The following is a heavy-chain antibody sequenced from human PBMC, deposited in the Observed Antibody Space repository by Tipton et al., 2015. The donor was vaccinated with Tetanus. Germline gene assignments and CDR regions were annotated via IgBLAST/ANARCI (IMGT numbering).Heavy chain of an antibody. J-gene: IGHJ4*02. V-gene: IGHV3-53*01. D-gene: IGHD6-19*01. CDR1: GFTVSSHY. CDR3: VRDGGSSGWLAY. Sequence: SLRLSCVASGFTVSSHYMSWVRQAPGKGLEWVSVMYSGGDTYYVDSVKGRFSISRDNAKKTLYLQMNSLRVEATAVYYCVRDGGSSGWLAYWGQGTLVTVSS. CDR2: MYSGGDT.